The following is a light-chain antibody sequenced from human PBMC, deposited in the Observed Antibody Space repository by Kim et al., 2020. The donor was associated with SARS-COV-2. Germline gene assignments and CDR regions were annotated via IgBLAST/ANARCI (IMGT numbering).Light chain of an antibody. V-gene: IGKV2-28*01. J-gene: IGKJ4*01. CDR3: MQSLQTPLT. CDR2: LGS. CDR1: QSLLQSNGYNY. Sequence: DIVMIQSPLSLPVTPGEPASISCRSSQSLLQSNGYNYLDWYLQKPGQSPQLLIYLGSNRASGVPDRFSGSGSGTDFTLQISRVEAEDIGVYYCMQSLQTPLTFGGGTKLEI.